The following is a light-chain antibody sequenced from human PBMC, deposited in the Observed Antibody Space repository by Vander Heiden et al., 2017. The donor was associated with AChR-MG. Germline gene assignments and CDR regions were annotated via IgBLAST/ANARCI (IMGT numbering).Light chain of an antibody. J-gene: IGKJ4*01. CDR3: HQTISTSLT. V-gene: IGKV1-39*01. CDR1: QTINGH. Sequence: IQMTQSPSSLSASVGDRVTITCRASQTINGHLNWYQQKPGKAPKLLIYETSNLQSGVPSRFSGSGSGTDFTLTIGSLQPDDFATYYYHQTISTSLTFGGGTKVEIK. CDR2: ETS.